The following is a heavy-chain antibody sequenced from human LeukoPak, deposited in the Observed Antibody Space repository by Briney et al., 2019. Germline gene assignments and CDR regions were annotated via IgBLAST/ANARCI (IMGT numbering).Heavy chain of an antibody. CDR1: GGSISSSTYY. V-gene: IGHV4-39*01. CDR3: ASLYCSGGICYSGLGSADY. J-gene: IGHJ4*02. CDR2: IYYSGST. Sequence: SETLSLTCTVSGGSISSSTYYWGWIRQPPGKGLEWIGSIYYSGSTYYSPSLKSRVTISVDTSKNQFSLKLSSVTAADTAVYFCASLYCSGGICYSGLGSADYWGRGTLVTVSS. D-gene: IGHD2-15*01.